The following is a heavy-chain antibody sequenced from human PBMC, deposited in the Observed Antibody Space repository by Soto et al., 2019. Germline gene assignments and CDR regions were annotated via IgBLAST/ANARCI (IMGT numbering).Heavy chain of an antibody. CDR3: AHSRIVGARSTWFDP. CDR2: IYWDDDK. V-gene: IGHV2-5*02. Sequence: QITLKESGPTLMKPTQTLTLTCTFSGFSLSTSGVGVGWIRQPPGKALEWLALIYWDDDKRYSPSLKSRLTIPKDTSKNQVVLTMTNMDPVDTATYYCAHSRIVGARSTWFDPWGQGTLVTVSS. J-gene: IGHJ5*02. D-gene: IGHD1-26*01. CDR1: GFSLSTSGVG.